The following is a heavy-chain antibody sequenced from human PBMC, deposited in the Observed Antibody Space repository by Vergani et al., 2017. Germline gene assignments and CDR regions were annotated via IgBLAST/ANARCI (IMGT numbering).Heavy chain of an antibody. CDR1: GFSLSTSGMR. Sequence: QVTLKESGPALVKPTQTLTLTCTFSGFSLSTSGMRVSWIRQPPGKALGWLARIDWDDDKFYSTSLKTRLTISKDTSKNQVVLTMTNMDPVDTATYYCARTPPCSSTSCYPGHFDCWGQGTLVTVSS. CDR2: IDWDDDK. CDR3: ARTPPCSSTSCYPGHFDC. V-gene: IGHV2-70*04. J-gene: IGHJ4*02. D-gene: IGHD2-2*01.